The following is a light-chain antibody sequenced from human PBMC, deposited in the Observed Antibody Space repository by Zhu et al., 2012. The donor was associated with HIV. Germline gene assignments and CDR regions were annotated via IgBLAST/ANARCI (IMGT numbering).Light chain of an antibody. CDR1: QNIKSW. V-gene: IGKV1-5*03. J-gene: IGKJ2*01. Sequence: DIQMTQSPSTLSASVGDRVTITCRASQNIKSWLAWYQQKPGKAPKLLIYKASSLESGVPSRFSGSGSGTEFTLTISSLRPDDFATYYCQQYSRYSYTFGQGTKLE. CDR3: QQYSRYSYT. CDR2: KAS.